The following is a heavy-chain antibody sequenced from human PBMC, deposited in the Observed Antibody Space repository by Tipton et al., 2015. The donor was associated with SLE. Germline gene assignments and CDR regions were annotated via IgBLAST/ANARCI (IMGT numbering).Heavy chain of an antibody. Sequence: TLSLTCAVSGDSITSYNWWSWIRQPPGKGLEWIGEINHGGSTNYNSSLKSRVTISLDMPNNQFSLNLRSLTAADTAVYYCARSRLYPGPDAFDVWGQGTMVTVSS. CDR2: INHGGST. J-gene: IGHJ3*01. CDR3: ARSRLYPGPDAFDV. V-gene: IGHV4-4*02. CDR1: GDSITSYNW. D-gene: IGHD3-10*01.